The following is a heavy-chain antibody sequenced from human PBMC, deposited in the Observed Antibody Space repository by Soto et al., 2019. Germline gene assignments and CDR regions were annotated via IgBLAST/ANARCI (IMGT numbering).Heavy chain of an antibody. D-gene: IGHD4-17*01. CDR2: ISGKNGNT. Sequence: WASVKVSSKASGYSFSDFGITWVRQAPGQGLEWMGWISGKNGNTNYAQKVQGRVTLTADTSTSTAYMEMRALTSDDTATYYCARSDYYEDTGTFEFWGQGTPVTVSS. J-gene: IGHJ4*02. CDR3: ARSDYYEDTGTFEF. CDR1: GYSFSDFG. V-gene: IGHV1-18*04.